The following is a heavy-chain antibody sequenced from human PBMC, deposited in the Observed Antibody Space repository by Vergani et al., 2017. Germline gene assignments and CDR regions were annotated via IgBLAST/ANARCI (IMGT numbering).Heavy chain of an antibody. V-gene: IGHV1-69*05. J-gene: IGHJ4*02. CDR1: GGTFSSNS. Sequence: QGQLAQSGAEVKKPGSSVKVSCKASGGTFSSNSISWVRQAPGQGLEWMGRIIPIFGTTSYAQKFQGRVTMTRDTSTSTVYMELSSLRSEDTAVYYCTRPHGDILPPDPRRLDYWGQGTLVTVSS. CDR3: TRPHGDILPPDPRRLDY. CDR2: IIPIFGTT.